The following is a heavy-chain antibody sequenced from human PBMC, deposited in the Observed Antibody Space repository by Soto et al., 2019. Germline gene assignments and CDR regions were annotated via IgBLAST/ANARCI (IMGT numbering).Heavy chain of an antibody. Sequence: TGGSLRLSCAASGFTFSSYGMHWVRQAPGKGLEWVAVISYDGSNKYYADSVKGRFTISRDNSKNTLYLQMTSLRADDTAVYYCAKDPTMIGVADAFDIWGQGTRVTVS. J-gene: IGHJ3*02. CDR2: ISYDGSNK. CDR1: GFTFSSYG. V-gene: IGHV3-30*18. CDR3: AKDPTMIGVADAFDI. D-gene: IGHD3-22*01.